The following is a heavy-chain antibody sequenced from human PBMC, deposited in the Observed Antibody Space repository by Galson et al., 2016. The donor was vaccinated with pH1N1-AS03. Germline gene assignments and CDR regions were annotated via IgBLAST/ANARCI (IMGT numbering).Heavy chain of an antibody. V-gene: IGHV1-69*06. CDR1: GGTLNNYA. D-gene: IGHD3-16*02. CDR2: ISPIFGSA. J-gene: IGHJ5*02. CDR3: AREQVDLSVREDYNCFDP. Sequence: SVKVSCKASGGTLNNYAVNWVRQAPGQGLEWMGGISPIFGSANHAQKFQGRVTITADIFTNTAYMELSGPSSEDTAVYYCAREQVDLSVREDYNCFDPWGQGTQVTVSS.